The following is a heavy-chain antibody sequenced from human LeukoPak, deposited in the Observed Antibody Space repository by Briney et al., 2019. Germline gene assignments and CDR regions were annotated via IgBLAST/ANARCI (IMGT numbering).Heavy chain of an antibody. J-gene: IGHJ6*02. V-gene: IGHV3-7*01. CDR1: GFTVSSNY. CDR3: GRSMDV. Sequence: PGGSLRLSCAASGFTVSSNYMSWVRRAPGKGLEWVANIKQDGSEKYYVDSVKGRFTISRDNAKNSLWLQMNSLRAEDTAVYYCGRSMDVWGQGTTVTVSS. CDR2: IKQDGSEK.